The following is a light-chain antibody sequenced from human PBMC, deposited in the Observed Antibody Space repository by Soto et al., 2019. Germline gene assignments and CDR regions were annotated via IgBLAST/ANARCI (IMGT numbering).Light chain of an antibody. Sequence: EIVLTQSPGTLSLSPGERATISCRASQSVSSGFLAWYQHKPGQAPRLLIYGAFSRATDIPDRFSGSGSGTDFTLTISRLEPEDFAVYYCQQYHSSPRTFGQGTKVEIK. J-gene: IGKJ1*01. CDR3: QQYHSSPRT. V-gene: IGKV3-20*01. CDR1: QSVSSGF. CDR2: GAF.